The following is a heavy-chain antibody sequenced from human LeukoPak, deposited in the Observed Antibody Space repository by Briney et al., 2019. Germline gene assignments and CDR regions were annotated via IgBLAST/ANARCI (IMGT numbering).Heavy chain of an antibody. D-gene: IGHD3-10*01. CDR2: ISYDGSNK. CDR3: AKGIIRYGSGSLPRHLDAFDI. V-gene: IGHV3-30*18. CDR1: GFTFSSYG. Sequence: PGGSLRLSCAASGFTFSSYGMHWVRQAPGKGLEWVAVISYDGSNKYYADSVKGRFTISRDNSKNTLYLQMNSLRAEDTAVYYCAKGIIRYGSGSLPRHLDAFDIWGQGTMVTVSS. J-gene: IGHJ3*02.